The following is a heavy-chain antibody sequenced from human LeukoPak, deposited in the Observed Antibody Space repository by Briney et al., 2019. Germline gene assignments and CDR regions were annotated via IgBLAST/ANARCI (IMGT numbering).Heavy chain of an antibody. V-gene: IGHV4-4*07. CDR2: IYTSGST. D-gene: IGHD3-10*01. J-gene: IGHJ6*02. CDR3: ARDDRTYYYGSGSYSPRGNYYYYGMDV. CDR1: GGSISSYY. Sequence: SETLSLTCTVSGGSISSYYWSWIRQPAGKGLEWIGRIYTSGSTNYNPSLKSRVTMSVDTSKNQFSLKLSSVTAADTAVYYCARDDRTYYYGSGSYSPRGNYYYYGMDVWGQGTTVTVSS.